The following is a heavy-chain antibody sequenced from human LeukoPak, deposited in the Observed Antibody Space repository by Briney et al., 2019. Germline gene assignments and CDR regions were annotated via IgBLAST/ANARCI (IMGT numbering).Heavy chain of an antibody. CDR2: INPSGGST. CDR1: GYTFTGYY. V-gene: IGHV1-46*01. J-gene: IGHJ3*02. Sequence: GASVKVSCKASGYTFTGYYMHWVRQAPGQGLEWMGIINPSGGSTSYAQKFQGRVTMTRDTSTSTVYMELSSLRSEDTAVYYCARDNKGPYSSGWTNGAFDIWGQGTMVTVSS. D-gene: IGHD6-19*01. CDR3: ARDNKGPYSSGWTNGAFDI.